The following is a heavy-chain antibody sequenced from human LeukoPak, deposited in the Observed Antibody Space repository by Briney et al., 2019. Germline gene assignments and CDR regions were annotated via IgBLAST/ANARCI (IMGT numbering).Heavy chain of an antibody. Sequence: GGSLRLSCAASGLTFSTYSMSWVRQAPGKGLEWVANIKQDGGEKYYVDSVKGRFTISRDNAKNSLFLQMNSLRVEDTAVYYCARLGGSYYTYWGQGTLVTVSS. CDR1: GLTFSTYS. CDR2: IKQDGGEK. V-gene: IGHV3-7*01. D-gene: IGHD1-26*01. J-gene: IGHJ4*02. CDR3: ARLGGSYYTY.